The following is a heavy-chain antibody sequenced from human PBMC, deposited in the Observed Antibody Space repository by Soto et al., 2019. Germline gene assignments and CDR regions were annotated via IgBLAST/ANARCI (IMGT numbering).Heavy chain of an antibody. CDR3: ASDRSSGWDQGYGMDV. J-gene: IGHJ6*02. CDR2: IYYSGST. D-gene: IGHD6-19*01. Sequence: KPSETLSLTCTVSGGSISTYYWSWIRQPPGKGLEWIGYIYYSGSTSYNPSLKSRVTISVDTSKNQFSLKLRSVTAADTAVYYCASDRSSGWDQGYGMDVWGQGATVTVSS. V-gene: IGHV4-59*01. CDR1: GGSISTYY.